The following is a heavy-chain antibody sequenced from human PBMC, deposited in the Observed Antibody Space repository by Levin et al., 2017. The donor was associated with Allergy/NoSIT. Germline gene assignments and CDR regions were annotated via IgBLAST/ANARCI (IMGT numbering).Heavy chain of an antibody. D-gene: IGHD3-16*01. CDR3: AKEDRKDYVWENYPYKGGIDY. J-gene: IGHJ4*02. Sequence: GGSLRLSCAASGFTFGSYGMHWVRQAPGKGLEYIAGISSNGGWTYYANSVKGRFTISRDNSKNTLFLQMGSLRVEDMATYYCAKEDRKDYVWENYPYKGGIDYWGPGTLVTVSS. CDR1: GFTFGSYG. V-gene: IGHV3-64*01. CDR2: ISSNGGWT.